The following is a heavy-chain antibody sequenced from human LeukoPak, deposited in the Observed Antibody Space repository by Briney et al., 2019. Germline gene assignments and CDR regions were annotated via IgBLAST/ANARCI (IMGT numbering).Heavy chain of an antibody. CDR3: ARGLFGRGGGSFDQ. CDR2: IERSSSTL. V-gene: IGHV3-48*02. J-gene: IGHJ4*02. D-gene: IGHD3-10*01. CDR1: GFTFSDYS. Sequence: GGSLRLSCIASGFTFSDYSLNWVRQAPGKGLEWVSYIERSSSTLKYADSVKGRFTISRDNAKNSLHLQMNSLRDEDTAVYYCARGLFGRGGGSFDQWGQGTLVTVSP.